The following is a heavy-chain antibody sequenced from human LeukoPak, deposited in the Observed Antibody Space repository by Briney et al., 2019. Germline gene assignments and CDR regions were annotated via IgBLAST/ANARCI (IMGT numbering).Heavy chain of an antibody. CDR1: GYTFTSYY. Sequence: ASVKVSCKASGYTFTSYYMHWVRQAPGQGLEWMGIINSSGGSTSYAQKFQGRVTMTRDTSTSTVYMELSSLRSEDTAVDYCARTWSVYYYDSSGPDDAFDIWGQGTMVTVSS. V-gene: IGHV1-46*01. J-gene: IGHJ3*02. D-gene: IGHD3-22*01. CDR3: ARTWSVYYYDSSGPDDAFDI. CDR2: INSSGGST.